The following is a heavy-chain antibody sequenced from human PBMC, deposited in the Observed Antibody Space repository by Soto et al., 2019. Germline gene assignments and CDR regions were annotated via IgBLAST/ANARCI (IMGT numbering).Heavy chain of an antibody. Sequence: EVQMVESGGGLVQPGGSLRLSCAVSGFTVSYHYMSWVRQAPGKGLEWISVIYSGGTTYYGDSVKGRFTISRDNSKNTLYLQMNSLRAEDTAVYHCARDWVEYGYNDYWGQGTLVTVSS. CDR3: ARDWVEYGYNDY. D-gene: IGHD4-17*01. J-gene: IGHJ4*02. CDR2: IYSGGTT. CDR1: GFTVSYHY. V-gene: IGHV3-66*01.